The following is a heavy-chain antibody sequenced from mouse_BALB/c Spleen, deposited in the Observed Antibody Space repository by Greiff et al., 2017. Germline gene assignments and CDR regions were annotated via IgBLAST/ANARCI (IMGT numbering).Heavy chain of an antibody. CDR1: GYNFTSYW. J-gene: IGHJ4*01. CDR3: ARWTLRLDYAMDY. V-gene: IGHV1-55*01. Sequence: QVQLQQPGAELVKPGTSVKLSCKASGYNFTSYWINWVKLRPGQGLEWIGDIYPGSGSTNYNEKFKSKATLTSDKSSSTAYMELSSLTSEDSAVYYCARWTLRLDYAMDYWGQGTSVTVSS. CDR2: IYPGSGST.